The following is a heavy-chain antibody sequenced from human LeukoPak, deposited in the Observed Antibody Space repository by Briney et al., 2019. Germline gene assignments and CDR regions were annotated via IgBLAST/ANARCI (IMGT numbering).Heavy chain of an antibody. Sequence: PSETLSLTCTVSGDSISSGNYYWSWMRQPAGRGLEWIGRFSITGSTDYNPSLKSRVTISVDTSKSQFSLRLTSVTAADTAVYYCVRGFDPWGQGTLVTVSS. CDR2: FSITGST. CDR1: GDSISSGNYY. CDR3: VRGFDP. V-gene: IGHV4-61*02. J-gene: IGHJ5*02.